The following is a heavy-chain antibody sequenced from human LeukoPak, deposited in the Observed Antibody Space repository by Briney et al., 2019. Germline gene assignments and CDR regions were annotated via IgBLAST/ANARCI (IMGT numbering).Heavy chain of an antibody. Sequence: NPSESLSLTCAVSGYSISSGYYWGWIRPPPGKGLEWIGSIYHSGSTYYNPSLKSRVTISVDTSKNQFSLKLSSVTAADTAVYFCARHALLVGATDVFDYWGQGTLVTVSS. D-gene: IGHD1-26*01. CDR3: ARHALLVGATDVFDY. CDR1: GYSISSGYY. J-gene: IGHJ4*02. V-gene: IGHV4-38-2*01. CDR2: IYHSGST.